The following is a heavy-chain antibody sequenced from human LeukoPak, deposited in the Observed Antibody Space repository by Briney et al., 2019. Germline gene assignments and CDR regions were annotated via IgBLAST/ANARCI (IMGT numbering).Heavy chain of an antibody. CDR2: ISAYNDNT. D-gene: IGHD2-15*01. CDR1: GYTFTNNG. Sequence: ASVKVSCKASGYTFTNNGIIWMRQAPGQGLEWMGWISAYNDNTNNAQKFQGRVTMTTDTSTSTAYMELRSLRSDDTAVYYCARDMGYCSGGSCPHNAFDIWGQGTMVTVS. V-gene: IGHV1-18*01. CDR3: ARDMGYCSGGSCPHNAFDI. J-gene: IGHJ3*02.